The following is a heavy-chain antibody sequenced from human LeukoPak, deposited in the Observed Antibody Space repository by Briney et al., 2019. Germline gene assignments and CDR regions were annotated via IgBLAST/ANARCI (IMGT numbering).Heavy chain of an antibody. CDR2: ISAYNGNT. V-gene: IGHV1-18*01. Sequence: ASVKVSCKASGYTFTSYGISWVRQAPGQGLEWMGWISAYNGNTNYAQNPQGRLTMTTDTSTSTAYMELRSLRSDDTAVYYCARDGQFGGAPRYWGQGTLVTVSS. D-gene: IGHD3-16*01. J-gene: IGHJ4*02. CDR1: GYTFTSYG. CDR3: ARDGQFGGAPRY.